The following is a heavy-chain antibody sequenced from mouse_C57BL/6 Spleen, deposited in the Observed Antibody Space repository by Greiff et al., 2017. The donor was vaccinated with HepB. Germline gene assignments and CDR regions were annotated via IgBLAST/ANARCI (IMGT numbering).Heavy chain of an antibody. CDR3: ARQFNNTVAWYCDV. Sequence: EVKLMESGGGLVKPGGSLKLSCAASGFTFSDYGMHWVRQAPEKGLEWVAYISSGSSTIYYADTVKGRFTISRDNAKNTLFLQMTSLRSEDTAMYYCARQFNNTVAWYCDVWGTGTTVTVSS. CDR1: GFTFSDYG. CDR2: ISSGSSTI. J-gene: IGHJ1*03. V-gene: IGHV5-17*01. D-gene: IGHD1-1*01.